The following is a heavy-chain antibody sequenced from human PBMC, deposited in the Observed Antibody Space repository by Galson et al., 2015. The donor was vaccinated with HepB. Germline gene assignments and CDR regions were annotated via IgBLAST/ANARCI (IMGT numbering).Heavy chain of an antibody. J-gene: IGHJ4*02. CDR3: ASRGKPRYSSGWYNY. CDR2: IYPGDSDT. D-gene: IGHD6-19*01. V-gene: IGHV5-51*01. CDR1: GYSFTTYW. Sequence: QSGAEVKKPGESLKISCKGSGYSFTTYWIGWVRQMPGKGLEWMGIIYPGDSDTRYSPSFQGRVTISVDKSISTAYLQWSSLKASDTAMYYCASRGKPRYSSGWYNYWGQGTLVTVSS.